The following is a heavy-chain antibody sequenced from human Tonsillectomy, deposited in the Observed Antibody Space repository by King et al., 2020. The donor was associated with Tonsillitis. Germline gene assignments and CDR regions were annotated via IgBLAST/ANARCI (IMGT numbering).Heavy chain of an antibody. CDR3: ARGMGDCSSTSCYYRAFDI. D-gene: IGHD2-2*01. J-gene: IGHJ3*02. Sequence: VQLVESGGGLVQPGGSLRLSCAASGFTFSSYSMNWVRQAPGKGLEWGSYISSSSSTIYYADSVKGRFTISRDNAKNSLYLQMNSLRAEDTAVYYCARGMGDCSSTSCYYRAFDIWGQGTMVTVSS. CDR2: ISSSSSTI. CDR1: GFTFSSYS. V-gene: IGHV3-48*01.